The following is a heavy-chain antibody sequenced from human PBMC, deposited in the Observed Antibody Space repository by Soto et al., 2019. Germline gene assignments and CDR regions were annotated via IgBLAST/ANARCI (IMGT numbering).Heavy chain of an antibody. Sequence: QVQLVESGGGVVQPGRSLRLSCAASGFAFSSYGIHWVRQAPGKGLEWVTVIWSGGSDKYYADSVKGRFTISRDNSKNPLYLQMNSLRAEDTAVYYCARVYGSGTYPIDYWGQGTLVTVSS. CDR1: GFAFSSYG. CDR2: IWSGGSDK. CDR3: ARVYGSGTYPIDY. D-gene: IGHD3-10*01. V-gene: IGHV3-33*01. J-gene: IGHJ4*02.